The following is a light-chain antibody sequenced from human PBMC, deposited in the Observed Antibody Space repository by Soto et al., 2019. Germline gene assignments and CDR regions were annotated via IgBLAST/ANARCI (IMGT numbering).Light chain of an antibody. V-gene: IGKV1-39*01. CDR3: QHSYRSPLT. Sequence: DIQMTQSPSSLSASVGDRVTITCRASQSISSYLNWYQQKPGKAPKLLIYPASSLQGGVPSRFSGSGSGTDFTLTISSLQPEDFGTYYWQHSYRSPLTFGGGTKVEIK. CDR1: QSISSY. CDR2: PAS. J-gene: IGKJ4*02.